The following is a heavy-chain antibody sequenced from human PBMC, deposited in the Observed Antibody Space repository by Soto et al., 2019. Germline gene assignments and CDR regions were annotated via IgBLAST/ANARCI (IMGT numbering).Heavy chain of an antibody. CDR1: GGSISSYY. D-gene: IGHD1-26*01. Sequence: PSETLSLTCTVSGGSISSYYWSWIRQPPGKGLEWIGYIYSSGSTNYNPSLKGRVTMSLDTSKNQVPLNVTSVTAADTAVYYCAATPRYWGQGRLVTVS. CDR3: AATPRY. CDR2: IYSSGST. J-gene: IGHJ4*02. V-gene: IGHV4-59*01.